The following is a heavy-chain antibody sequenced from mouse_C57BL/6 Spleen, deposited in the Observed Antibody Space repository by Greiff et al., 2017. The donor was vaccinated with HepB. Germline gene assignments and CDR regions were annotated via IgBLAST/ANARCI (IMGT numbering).Heavy chain of an antibody. Sequence: QVQLQQPGAELVRPGTSVKLSCKASGYTFTSYWMHWVKQRPGQGLEWIGVIDPSDSYTNYNQKFKGKATLTVDTSSSTAYMQLSSLTSEDSAVYYCARGYYYGSSYEDWYFDVWGTGTTVTVSS. V-gene: IGHV1-59*01. D-gene: IGHD1-1*01. J-gene: IGHJ1*03. CDR1: GYTFTSYW. CDR2: IDPSDSYT. CDR3: ARGYYYGSSYEDWYFDV.